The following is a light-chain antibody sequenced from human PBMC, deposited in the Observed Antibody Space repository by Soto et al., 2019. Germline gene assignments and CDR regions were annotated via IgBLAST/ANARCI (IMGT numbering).Light chain of an antibody. CDR3: CSYAGGTNVV. V-gene: IGLV2-23*01. J-gene: IGLJ2*01. Sequence: QSVLTQPASVSGSPGQSITISCTGTSSDVGRYNLVSWYQQYPGKAPKVMIYEDIERPSGVSDRFSGSKSGNTASLTISGLLTEDEADYYCCSYAGGTNVVFGGGNKLTVL. CDR2: EDI. CDR1: SSDVGRYNL.